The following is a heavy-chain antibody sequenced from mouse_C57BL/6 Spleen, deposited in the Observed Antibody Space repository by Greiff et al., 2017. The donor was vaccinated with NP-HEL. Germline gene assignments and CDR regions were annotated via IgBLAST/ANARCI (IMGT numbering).Heavy chain of an antibody. D-gene: IGHD3-3*01. J-gene: IGHJ3*01. CDR3: ARKGAGPFAY. CDR1: GYTFTSYW. V-gene: IGHV1-52*01. Sequence: QVQLQQSGAELVRPGSSVKLSCKASGYTFTSYWMHWVKQRPIQGLEWIGNIDPSDSETHYNQKFKDKATLTVDKSSSTAYMQLSSLTSEDSAVYYCARKGAGPFAYWGQGTLVTVSA. CDR2: IDPSDSET.